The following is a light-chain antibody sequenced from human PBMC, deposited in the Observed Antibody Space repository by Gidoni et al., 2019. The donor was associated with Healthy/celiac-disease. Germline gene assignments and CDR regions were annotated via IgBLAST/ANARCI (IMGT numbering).Light chain of an antibody. Sequence: QSALTQPYSVSGSPGQSITISCTGTSSDVGGYHSVYWYQQYPRQAPKLMIYDVSNRPSGVSNRFSGSKSGNTASLTISGLQAEDEADYYCSSYTSSSTPYVFGTGTKVTVL. CDR2: DVS. J-gene: IGLJ1*01. V-gene: IGLV2-14*01. CDR3: SSYTSSSTPYV. CDR1: SSDVGGYHS.